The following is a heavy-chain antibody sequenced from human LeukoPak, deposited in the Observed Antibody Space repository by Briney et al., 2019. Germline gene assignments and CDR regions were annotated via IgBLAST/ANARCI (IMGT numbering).Heavy chain of an antibody. J-gene: IGHJ1*01. CDR1: GGSLSSRSYY. CDR3: ARQFYVSRSPHAKYFQQ. Sequence: PSETLSLTCSVSGGSLSSRSYYWGWIRQAPGRGLEWIGNIYYSGSTYYSPSLKSRVTISLDTSKNQFSLKLNSVTAADTAVYYCARQFYVSRSPHAKYFQQWGQGTLVTVSS. V-gene: IGHV4-39*01. D-gene: IGHD2/OR15-2a*01. CDR2: IYYSGST.